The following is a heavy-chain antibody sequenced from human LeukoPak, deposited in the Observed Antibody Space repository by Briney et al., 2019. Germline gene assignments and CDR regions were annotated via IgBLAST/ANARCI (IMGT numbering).Heavy chain of an antibody. CDR1: GFTFSSYS. J-gene: IGHJ1*01. CDR2: IWYDGSNK. CDR3: AKDQALRAEYFQH. D-gene: IGHD3-16*01. Sequence: GGSLRLSCAASGFTFSSYSMNWVRQAPGKGLEWVAVIWYDGSNKYYADSVKGRFTISRDNSKNTLYLQMNSLRAEDTAVYYCAKDQALRAEYFQHWGLGTLVTVSS. V-gene: IGHV3-33*06.